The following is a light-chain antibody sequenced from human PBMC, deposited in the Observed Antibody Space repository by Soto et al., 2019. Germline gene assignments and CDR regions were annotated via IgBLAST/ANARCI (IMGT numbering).Light chain of an antibody. CDR3: CSYSASGTSVV. J-gene: IGLJ3*02. CDR1: SSDIGGYNL. V-gene: IGLV2-23*02. CDR2: EVS. Sequence: QAVLTQPASVSRSPGQSVTISCTGTSSDIGGYNLVSWYQQHPDNAPKLIIFEVSRRPSGISNRFSASKSGNTASLTISGLQAEDEADYYCCSYSASGTSVVFGGGTKVTVL.